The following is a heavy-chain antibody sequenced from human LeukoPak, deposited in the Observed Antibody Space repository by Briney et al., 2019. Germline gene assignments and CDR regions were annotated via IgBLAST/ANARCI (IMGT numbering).Heavy chain of an antibody. D-gene: IGHD7-27*01. Sequence: GGSLRLSCEASGLTFSTSNMSWVRQAPGKGLDWVSTITSGGDDTHYGDSVKGRFTTSRDNSKNTLYLQMHSLRVEDTAVYYCARTLGSLDPYDIWGHGTMVTVSS. V-gene: IGHV3-23*01. CDR1: GLTFSTSN. CDR2: ITSGGDDT. J-gene: IGHJ3*02. CDR3: ARTLGSLDPYDI.